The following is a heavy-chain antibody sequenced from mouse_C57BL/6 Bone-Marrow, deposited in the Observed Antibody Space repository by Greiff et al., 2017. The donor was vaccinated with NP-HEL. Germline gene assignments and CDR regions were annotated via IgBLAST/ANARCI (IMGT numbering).Heavy chain of an antibody. J-gene: IGHJ1*03. Sequence: QVQLQQPGAELVKPGASVKVSCKASGYTFTSYWMHWVKQRPGQGLEWIGRIHPSDSYTNSNQKFKGKATLTVDKSSSTAYMWLSSRTSEDTAVYYCAIKDYGNSYWYFDVWGTGTTVTVSS. CDR1: GYTFTSYW. V-gene: IGHV1-74*01. CDR3: AIKDYGNSYWYFDV. CDR2: IHPSDSYT. D-gene: IGHD1-1*01.